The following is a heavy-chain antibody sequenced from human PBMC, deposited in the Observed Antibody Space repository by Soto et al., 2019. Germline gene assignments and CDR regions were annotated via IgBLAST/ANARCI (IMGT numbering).Heavy chain of an antibody. CDR1: GGSISSYY. V-gene: IGHV4-59*01. J-gene: IGHJ5*02. CDR2: IYYSGST. Sequence: PSETLSLTCTVSGGSISSYYWSWIRQPPGKGLEWIGYIYYSGSTNYNPSLKSRVTISVDTSKNQFSLKLSSVTAADTAVYYCARLNWNDEGDWFDPWGQGTLVTVSS. CDR3: ARLNWNDEGDWFDP. D-gene: IGHD1-1*01.